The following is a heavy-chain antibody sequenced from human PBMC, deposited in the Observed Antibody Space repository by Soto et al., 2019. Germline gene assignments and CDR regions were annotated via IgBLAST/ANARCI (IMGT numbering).Heavy chain of an antibody. D-gene: IGHD3-22*01. J-gene: IGHJ4*02. V-gene: IGHV3-30-3*01. CDR1: GFTFSSYA. Sequence: QVQLVESGGGVVQPGRSLRLSCAASGFTFSSYAMHWVRQAPGKGLEWVAVISYDGSNKYYADSVKGRFTISRDNSKNTLYLQMNSLRAEDTAVYYCARDPRPSYYYDSSGAHDYWGQGTLVTVSS. CDR3: ARDPRPSYYYDSSGAHDY. CDR2: ISYDGSNK.